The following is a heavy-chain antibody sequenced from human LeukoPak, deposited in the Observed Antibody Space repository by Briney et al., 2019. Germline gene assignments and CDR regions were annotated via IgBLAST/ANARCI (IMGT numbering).Heavy chain of an antibody. V-gene: IGHV3-53*01. CDR2: IYSGGKT. J-gene: IGHJ4*02. D-gene: IGHD3-22*01. CDR3: AREIAGYDSSGYY. Sequence: GGSLRLSCAASGFTVSGTYMSWVRQAPGKGLEWVSVIYSGGKTYYADSVKGRFTISRDNSKNTLYLQMNSLRAEDTAVYYCAREIAGYDSSGYYWGQGTLVTVSS. CDR1: GFTVSGTY.